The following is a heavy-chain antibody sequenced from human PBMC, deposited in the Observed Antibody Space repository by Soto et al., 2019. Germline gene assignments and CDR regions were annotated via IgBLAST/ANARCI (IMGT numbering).Heavy chain of an antibody. CDR3: ARGRGYVLLWFGDGFDL. CDR2: MNPNSGNT. J-gene: IGHJ2*01. Sequence: ASVKVSCKASGYTFTSYDINWVRQATGQGLEWMGWMNPNSGNTGYAQKFQGRVTMTRNTSISTAYMELSSLRSEDTAVYYCARGRGYVLLWFGDGFDLWGRGTLVTGS. CDR1: GYTFTSYD. V-gene: IGHV1-8*01. D-gene: IGHD3-10*01.